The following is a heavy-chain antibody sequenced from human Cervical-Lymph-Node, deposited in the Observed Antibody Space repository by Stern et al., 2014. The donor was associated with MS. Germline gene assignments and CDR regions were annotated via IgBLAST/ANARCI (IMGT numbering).Heavy chain of an antibody. CDR1: GYTFTSNG. J-gene: IGHJ3*01. D-gene: IGHD2-21*02. Sequence: QVQLVESGAEVKKPGATVKVSCKASGYTFTSNGISWVRQAPGQGLEWMGRIKTYDGNTNYAQLLQGRVTITADTSTRTAYMELRSLRSDDTAVYYCARVVVTARRYDALDVWGQGTVVTVSS. CDR2: IKTYDGNT. V-gene: IGHV1-18*04. CDR3: ARVVVTARRYDALDV.